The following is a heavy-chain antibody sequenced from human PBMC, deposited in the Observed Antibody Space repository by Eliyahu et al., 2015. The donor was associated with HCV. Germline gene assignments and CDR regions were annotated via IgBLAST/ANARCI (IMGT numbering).Heavy chain of an antibody. D-gene: IGHD1-26*01. J-gene: IGHJ4*02. CDR2: IWYDGSNK. Sequence: QVQLVESGGGVVQPGRSLXLSXAASGFTFSSYGMHWVRQAPGKGLEWVAVIWYDGSNKYYADSVKGRFTISRDNSKNTLYLQMNSLRAEDTAVYYCAREGSGSFDYWGQGTLVTVSS. CDR3: AREGSGSFDY. V-gene: IGHV3-33*01. CDR1: GFTFSSYG.